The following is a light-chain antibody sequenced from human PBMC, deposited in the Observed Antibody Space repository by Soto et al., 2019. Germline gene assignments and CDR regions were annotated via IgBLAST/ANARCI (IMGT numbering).Light chain of an antibody. V-gene: IGKV3D-20*02. CDR1: QSVSSSQ. CDR2: AAS. J-gene: IGKJ4*01. CDR3: QQRSNWPLT. Sequence: EVVLTQSPGTLSLSPGERATLSCRASQSVSSSQLTWFQQKPGQAPRLLIYAASNRAAGIPDRFSGSGSGTDFTLTISRLEPEDFAVYYCQQRSNWPLTFGGGTKVEIK.